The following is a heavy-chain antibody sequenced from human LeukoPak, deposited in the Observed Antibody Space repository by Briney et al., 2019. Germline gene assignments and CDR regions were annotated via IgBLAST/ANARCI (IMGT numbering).Heavy chain of an antibody. V-gene: IGHV1-2*02. J-gene: IGHJ4*02. Sequence: ASVKVSCKASGYAFTGYYMHGVGQAPGQGGEWMGWINPNSGGTNYAQKFQGRVTMTRDTSISTAYMELSRLRSDDTAVYYCAREGSYGSGSYNFDYWGQGTLVTVSS. D-gene: IGHD3-10*01. CDR2: INPNSGGT. CDR1: GYAFTGYY. CDR3: AREGSYGSGSYNFDY.